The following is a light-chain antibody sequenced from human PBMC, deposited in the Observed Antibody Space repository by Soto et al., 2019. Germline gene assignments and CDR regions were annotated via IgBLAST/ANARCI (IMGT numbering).Light chain of an antibody. CDR2: GAS. CDR1: QSVSTNS. CDR3: QQFTTSSVT. J-gene: IGKJ4*01. V-gene: IGKV3-20*01. Sequence: EIVLIQSPGTLSLSPGERATLSCRASQSVSTNSLAWYQHKPGQAPRLLIYGASSRATGIPDRFSGSGSGTHFTLTIYRLEPEDFAVYYCQQFTTSSVTFGGGTKVEIK.